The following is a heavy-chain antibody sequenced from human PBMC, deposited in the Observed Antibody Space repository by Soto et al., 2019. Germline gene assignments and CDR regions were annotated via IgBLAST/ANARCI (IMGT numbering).Heavy chain of an antibody. CDR1: GISVSDNY. CDR3: ARDCYGSGTYCSAAMDV. V-gene: IGHV3-66*01. CDR2: VYSGGTT. J-gene: IGHJ6*02. D-gene: IGHD3-10*01. Sequence: EMPLVESGGGLVQPGGSLKLSCAASGISVSDNYMSWVRQAPGKGLEWVSIVYSGGTTFYADSVKGRFTISRDNSKNTLHLQMNSLRAEDTAVYYCARDCYGSGTYCSAAMDVWGQGTTVTVS.